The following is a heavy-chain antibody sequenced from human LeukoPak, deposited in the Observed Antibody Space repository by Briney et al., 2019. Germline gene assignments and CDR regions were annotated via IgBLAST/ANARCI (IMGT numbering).Heavy chain of an antibody. Sequence: SETLSLTCTVSGGSISSSSYYWGWIRQPPGKGLEWIGSIYYSGSTYYNPSLKSRVTISVDTSKNQFSLKLSSVTAADTAVYYCARDLDSSSWYGGYWGQGTLVTVSS. V-gene: IGHV4-39*07. D-gene: IGHD6-13*01. J-gene: IGHJ4*02. CDR3: ARDLDSSSWYGGY. CDR2: IYYSGST. CDR1: GGSISSSSYY.